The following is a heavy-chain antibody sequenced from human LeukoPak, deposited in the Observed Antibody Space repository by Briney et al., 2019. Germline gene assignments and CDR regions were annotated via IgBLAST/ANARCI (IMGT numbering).Heavy chain of an antibody. D-gene: IGHD4-17*01. CDR2: ISSSGSTI. CDR3: ARWTDTNDYGDSNLSY. CDR1: GFTFSSYE. Sequence: PGGSLRLSCAASGFTFSSYEMNWVRQAPGKGLEWVSYISSSGSTIYYADSVKGRFTISRDNAKNSLYLQMNSLRAEDTAVYYCARWTDTNDYGDSNLSYWGQGTLVTVSS. V-gene: IGHV3-48*03. J-gene: IGHJ4*02.